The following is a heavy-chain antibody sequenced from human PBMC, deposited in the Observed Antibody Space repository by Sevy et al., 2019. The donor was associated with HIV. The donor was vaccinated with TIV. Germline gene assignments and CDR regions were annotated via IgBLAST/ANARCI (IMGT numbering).Heavy chain of an antibody. Sequence: GGSLRLSCAASGFTLSDYYMSWIRQAPGKGLQWISYISSNSDTIYYADSVKGRFTIPRDNAKNSLYLQMSSLRAEDTAVYYCTRDHVKDGDLGDYYYYAMDVWGQGTTVTVSS. CDR3: TRDHVKDGDLGDYYYYAMDV. D-gene: IGHD4-17*01. V-gene: IGHV3-11*01. J-gene: IGHJ6*02. CDR1: GFTLSDYY. CDR2: ISSNSDTI.